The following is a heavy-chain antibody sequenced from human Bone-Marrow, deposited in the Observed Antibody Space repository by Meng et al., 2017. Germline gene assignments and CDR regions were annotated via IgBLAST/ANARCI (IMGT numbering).Heavy chain of an antibody. CDR3: ARYSSSSLAFDF. J-gene: IGHJ4*02. Sequence: QLQLQESGSGLVKPSQTLSLTCAVSGDSISSGGYSWSWIRQPPGKGLEWIGYIYHSGSTYFNPSLKSRVTVSVDRSKNQFSLNLSSVTAADTAVYYCARYSSSSLAFDFWGQGTLVTVSS. V-gene: IGHV4-30-2*01. CDR1: GDSISSGGYS. CDR2: IYHSGST. D-gene: IGHD6-6*01.